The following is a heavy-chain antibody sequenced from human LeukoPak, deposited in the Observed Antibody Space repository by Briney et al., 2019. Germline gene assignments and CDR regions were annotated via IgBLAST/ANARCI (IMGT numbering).Heavy chain of an antibody. V-gene: IGHV3-7*03. J-gene: IGHJ4*02. CDR3: AKGWIQLWGDFDY. CDR2: IKQDGTEK. Sequence: PGGSLRLSCAASGFSFTTYWMSWVRQAPGKGQEWVANIKQDGTEKYYVDSVKGRFTISRDNAKNSLYLQMNSLRAEDTAVYYCAKGWIQLWGDFDYWGQGTLVTVSS. CDR1: GFSFTTYW. D-gene: IGHD5-18*01.